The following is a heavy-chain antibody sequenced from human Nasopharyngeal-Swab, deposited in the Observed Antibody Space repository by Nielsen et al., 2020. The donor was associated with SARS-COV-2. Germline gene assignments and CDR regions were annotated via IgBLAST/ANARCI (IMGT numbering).Heavy chain of an antibody. V-gene: IGHV4-39*01. D-gene: IGHD5-24*01. CDR2: VYNSGST. Sequence: SETLSLTCPVSGGSVSTTSYFWGWIRQPPGKGLEWIGTVYNSGSTYYNPSLKSRVTMSVDTSTNQVSLKLNSLTATDTAVYYCARAGRVGDAYTGLDVWGQGTTVTVSS. CDR1: GGSVSTTSYF. CDR3: ARAGRVGDAYTGLDV. J-gene: IGHJ6*02.